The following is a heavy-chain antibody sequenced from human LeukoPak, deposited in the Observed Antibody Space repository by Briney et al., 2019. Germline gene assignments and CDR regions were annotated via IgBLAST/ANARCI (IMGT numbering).Heavy chain of an antibody. CDR3: ARGFYRPLRIVDFWNGYQRPNYYYYYMDV. J-gene: IGHJ6*03. CDR1: GGSFSGYY. Sequence: SETLSLTXAVYGGSFSGYYWSWIRQPPGKGLEWIGEINHSGSTNYNPSLKSRVTISVDTSKNQFSLKLSSVTAADTAVYYCARGFYRPLRIVDFWNGYQRPNYYYYYMDVWGKGTTVTVSS. V-gene: IGHV4-34*01. CDR2: INHSGST. D-gene: IGHD3-3*01.